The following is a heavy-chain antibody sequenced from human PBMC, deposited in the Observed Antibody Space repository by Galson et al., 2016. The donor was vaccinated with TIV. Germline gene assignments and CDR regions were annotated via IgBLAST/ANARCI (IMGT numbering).Heavy chain of an antibody. J-gene: IGHJ2*01. CDR3: ARDYL. V-gene: IGHV3-53*05. CDR1: GFSVTYKY. Sequence: CAASGFSVTYKYMAWVRQAPGKGLEWVSVIYSEGNTYYADSVKGRFSISRDDSKLYLQLNNLTIEDTAIYYCARDYLWGRGTLVTVSP. CDR2: IYSEGNT.